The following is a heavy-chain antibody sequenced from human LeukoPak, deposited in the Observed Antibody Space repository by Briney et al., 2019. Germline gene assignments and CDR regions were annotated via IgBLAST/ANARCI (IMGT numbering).Heavy chain of an antibody. CDR1: GYTLTSYY. D-gene: IGHD6-19*01. Sequence: ASVKVSCKASGYTLTSYYMHWVRQAPGQGLEWMGIINPSGGSTSYAQKFQGRVTMTRDTSISTAYMELSSLRSEDTAVYYCARGRGAVAGFDYWGQGTLVTVSS. CDR3: ARGRGAVAGFDY. V-gene: IGHV1-46*01. CDR2: INPSGGST. J-gene: IGHJ4*02.